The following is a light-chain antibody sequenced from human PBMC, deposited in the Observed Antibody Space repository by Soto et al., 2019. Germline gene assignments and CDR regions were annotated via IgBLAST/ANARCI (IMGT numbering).Light chain of an antibody. J-gene: IGKJ1*01. Sequence: EIVLTQSPATLSLSPGERATLSCRASQNVANYLDWYQQKPGQAPRLLIHASSNMATGIAARFSGSGSGTDFTLAISSLEPEDLAHYYCQQRNNCPQMFGQGTKVDSK. V-gene: IGKV3-11*01. CDR2: ASS. CDR1: QNVANY. CDR3: QQRNNCPQM.